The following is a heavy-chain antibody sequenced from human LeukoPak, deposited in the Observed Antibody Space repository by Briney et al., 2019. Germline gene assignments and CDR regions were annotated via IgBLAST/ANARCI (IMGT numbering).Heavy chain of an antibody. Sequence: SETLSLTCTVSGGSISSNNYYWGCIRQPPGKGLEWIGAIHYSGRIYYNPSLKSRITISVDTSKNQFSLKLNSVTAVDTAVYYCARLQLWFSGVDYWGQGTLVTVSS. D-gene: IGHD5-18*01. V-gene: IGHV4-39*01. CDR1: GGSISSNNYY. CDR3: ARLQLWFSGVDY. J-gene: IGHJ4*02. CDR2: IHYSGRI.